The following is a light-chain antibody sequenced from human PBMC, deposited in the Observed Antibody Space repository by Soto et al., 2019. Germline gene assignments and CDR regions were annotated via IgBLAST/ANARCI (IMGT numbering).Light chain of an antibody. CDR1: QSVSSN. V-gene: IGKV3-15*01. J-gene: IGKJ5*01. CDR2: GAS. CDR3: QQYNKWPLIT. Sequence: EIVVTLSTATLSLSPVERANISCMDSQSVSSNLAWYQQKPGQAPRLLIYGASTRATGIPARFSGSGSGTEFTLTTRSLQPEDLAVYYCQQYNKWPLITFVQGTRLEIK.